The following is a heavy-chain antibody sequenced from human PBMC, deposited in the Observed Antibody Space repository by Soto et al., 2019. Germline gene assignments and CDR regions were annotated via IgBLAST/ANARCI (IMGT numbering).Heavy chain of an antibody. Sequence: GGSLRLSCAASGFTFSSYSMNWVRQAPGKGLEWVSSISSSSSYIYYADSVKGRFTISRDNAKNSLYLQMNSLRAEDTAVYYCARDLSYGDPYDWYDPWSQGTLVTVSS. D-gene: IGHD4-17*01. CDR1: GFTFSSYS. CDR3: ARDLSYGDPYDWYDP. CDR2: ISSSSSYI. V-gene: IGHV3-21*01. J-gene: IGHJ5*02.